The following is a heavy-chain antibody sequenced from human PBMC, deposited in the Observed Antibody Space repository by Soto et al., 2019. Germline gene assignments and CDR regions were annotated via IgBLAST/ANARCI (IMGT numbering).Heavy chain of an antibody. V-gene: IGHV4-39*01. CDR3: ARAYYYDSGGYYPIPPDAFDI. CDR2: IYYSGST. CDR1: GGSISSSSYY. Sequence: SETLSLTCTVSGGSISSSSYYWGWIRQPPGKGLEWIGSIYYSGSTYYNPSLKSRVTISVDTSKNQFSLKLSSVTAADTAVYYCARAYYYDSGGYYPIPPDAFDIWGQGTMVTVSS. D-gene: IGHD3-22*01. J-gene: IGHJ3*02.